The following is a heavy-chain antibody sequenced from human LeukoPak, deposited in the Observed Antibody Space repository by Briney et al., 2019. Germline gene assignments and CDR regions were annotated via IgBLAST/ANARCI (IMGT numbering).Heavy chain of an antibody. CDR3: ARVKYSSSWTTFDY. Sequence: PSETLSLTCTVSGGPISSYYWSWIRQPPGKGLERIGYIYYSGSTNYNPSLKSRVTISVDTSKNQFSLKLSSVTAADTAVYYCARVKYSSSWTTFDYWGQGTLVTVSS. J-gene: IGHJ4*02. CDR1: GGPISSYY. CDR2: IYYSGST. D-gene: IGHD6-13*01. V-gene: IGHV4-59*01.